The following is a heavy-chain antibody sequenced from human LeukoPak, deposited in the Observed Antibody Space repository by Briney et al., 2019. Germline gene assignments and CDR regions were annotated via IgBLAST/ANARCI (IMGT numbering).Heavy chain of an antibody. CDR1: GLTFSRYP. Sequence: GSLRLSCAASGLTFSRYPMNWVRQAPGKGLEWVSSISSSSSYIYYADSVKGRFTISRDNAKNSLYLQMNSLRAEDTAVYYCARQIPYSSSPGDYFDYWGQGTLVTVSS. J-gene: IGHJ4*02. CDR3: ARQIPYSSSPGDYFDY. CDR2: ISSSSSYI. V-gene: IGHV3-21*01. D-gene: IGHD6-6*01.